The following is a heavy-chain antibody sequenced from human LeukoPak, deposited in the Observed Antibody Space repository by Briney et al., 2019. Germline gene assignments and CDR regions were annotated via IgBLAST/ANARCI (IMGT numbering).Heavy chain of an antibody. Sequence: GGSLRLSCVGSGFTFSSYAMNWVRLAPGKGLEWVSGISGSGSASYYADSVKGRFTISRDNSRNTLYLQMNYLSVDDTAVYYCTRRIRGYSYGPWDAFDIWGQGTMVTVSS. CDR2: ISGSGSAS. J-gene: IGHJ3*02. V-gene: IGHV3-23*01. D-gene: IGHD5-18*01. CDR1: GFTFSSYA. CDR3: TRRIRGYSYGPWDAFDI.